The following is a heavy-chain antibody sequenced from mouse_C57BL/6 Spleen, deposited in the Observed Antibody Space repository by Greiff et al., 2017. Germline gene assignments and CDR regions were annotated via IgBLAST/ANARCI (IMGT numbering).Heavy chain of an antibody. J-gene: IGHJ3*01. D-gene: IGHD2-1*01. CDR3: ASPRYYGNMAWFAY. V-gene: IGHV2-2*01. Sequence: VQLVESGPGLVQPSQCLSITCTVSGFSLTSYGVHWVRQSPGKGLEWLGGIWRGGSTDYNAAFISSLSISKDNSKSQVFFIMNSLQADDSAIYYCASPRYYGNMAWFAYWGQGTLVTVSA. CDR1: GFSLTSYG. CDR2: IWRGGST.